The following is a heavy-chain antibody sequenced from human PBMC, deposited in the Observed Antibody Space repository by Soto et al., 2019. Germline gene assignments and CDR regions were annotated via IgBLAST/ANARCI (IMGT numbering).Heavy chain of an antibody. CDR1: GYTFTGYY. CDR3: AMITGTTGPYGMDV. CDR2: INPNSGGT. V-gene: IGHV1-2*04. J-gene: IGHJ6*02. Sequence: ASVKVSCKASGYTFTGYYMHWVRQAPGQGLEWMGWINPNSGGTNFAQKFQGWVTMTRDTSISTAYMELSRLRSDDTAVYYCAMITGTTGPYGMDVWGQGTTVTVAS. D-gene: IGHD1-20*01.